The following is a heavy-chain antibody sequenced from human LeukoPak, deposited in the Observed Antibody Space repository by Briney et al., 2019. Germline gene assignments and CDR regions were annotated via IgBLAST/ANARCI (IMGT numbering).Heavy chain of an antibody. V-gene: IGHV1-2*02. CDR1: GYTFTSYY. Sequence: ASVKVSCKASGYTFTSYYMRWVRQAPGQGLEWMGIINPNSGGTNYAQKFQGRVTMTRDTSISTAYMELSRLRSDDTAVYYCARVLSGTGTVKHDYWGQGTLVTVSS. CDR3: ARVLSGTGTVKHDY. J-gene: IGHJ4*02. D-gene: IGHD1-1*01. CDR2: INPNSGGT.